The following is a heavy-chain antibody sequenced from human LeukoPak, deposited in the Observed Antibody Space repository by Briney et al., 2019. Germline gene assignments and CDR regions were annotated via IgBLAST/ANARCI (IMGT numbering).Heavy chain of an antibody. Sequence: PGGSLRLSCVLSGFTVSSSYMAWVRQAPGKGLEWVSVIYSGSNTYYADSVKGRFTISRDNSENTVYLQMNSLRAEDTAVYYCARSLGGNPYYWGQGTLVTVSS. J-gene: IGHJ4*02. CDR3: ARSLGGNPYY. V-gene: IGHV3-53*01. CDR1: GFTVSSSY. D-gene: IGHD4-23*01. CDR2: IYSGSNT.